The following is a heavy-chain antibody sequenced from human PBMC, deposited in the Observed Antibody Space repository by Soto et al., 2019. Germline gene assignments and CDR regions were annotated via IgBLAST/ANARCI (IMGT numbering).Heavy chain of an antibody. Sequence: GGSLRLSCEASGFAFSNYNMNWVRQAPGRGLEWLSYISSSRRTKYYADSVKGRFTISRDNAKNSLYLQMYSLTDEDTVVYYFTKNGRGGDRSDYWGQGTLVTVSS. V-gene: IGHV3-48*02. CDR1: GFAFSNYN. J-gene: IGHJ4*02. D-gene: IGHD4-17*01. CDR3: TKNGRGGDRSDY. CDR2: ISSSRRTK.